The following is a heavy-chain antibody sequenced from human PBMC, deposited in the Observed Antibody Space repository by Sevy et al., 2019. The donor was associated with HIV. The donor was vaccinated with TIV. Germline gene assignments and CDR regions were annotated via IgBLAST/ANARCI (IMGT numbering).Heavy chain of an antibody. Sequence: GESLKISCAASGFTFRSHGMHWVRPAPGKGLEWVAVISSHGSFESYGGSLKGRFTISRDDSKRTLYLQMNSLRPEDTAVYYCAGDSGYSINWYPAYWGQGALVTVSS. V-gene: IGHV3-30*03. CDR3: AGDSGYSINWYPAY. CDR2: ISSHGSFE. J-gene: IGHJ4*02. CDR1: GFTFRSHG. D-gene: IGHD6-13*01.